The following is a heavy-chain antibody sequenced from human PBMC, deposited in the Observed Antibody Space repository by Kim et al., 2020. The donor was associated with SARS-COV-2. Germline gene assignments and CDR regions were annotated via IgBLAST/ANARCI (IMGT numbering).Heavy chain of an antibody. J-gene: IGHJ6*03. CDR1: GGTFSSYA. Sequence: SVKVSCKASGGTFSSYAISWVRQAPGQGLEWMGGIIPIFGTANYAQKFQGRVTITAVESTSTAYMELSSLRSEDTAVYYCARGNYYYYYMDVWGKGTTVTVSS. V-gene: IGHV1-69*13. CDR2: IIPIFGTA. CDR3: ARGNYYYYYMDV.